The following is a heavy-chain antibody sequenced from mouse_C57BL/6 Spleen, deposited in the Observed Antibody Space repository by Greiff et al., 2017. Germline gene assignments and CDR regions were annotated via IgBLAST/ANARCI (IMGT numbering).Heavy chain of an antibody. J-gene: IGHJ4*01. Sequence: VQLQQPGAELVKPGASVKVSCKASGYTFTSYWMHWVKQRPGQGLEWIGRIHPSDSDTNYNQKFKGKATLTVDKSSSTAYMQRSSLTSEDSAVYYCAIWHYDGYPYAMDYWGQGTSVTVSS. CDR3: AIWHYDGYPYAMDY. CDR2: IHPSDSDT. V-gene: IGHV1-74*01. D-gene: IGHD2-3*01. CDR1: GYTFTSYW.